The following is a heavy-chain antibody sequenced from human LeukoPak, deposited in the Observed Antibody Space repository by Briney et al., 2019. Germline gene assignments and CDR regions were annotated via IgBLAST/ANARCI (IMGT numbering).Heavy chain of an antibody. V-gene: IGHV3-30*04. Sequence: GGSLRLSCAASGFAFSTYATHWVRQAPGKGLEWGAVIRYDGRNKFYADSLKGRFTISRDNSKNTLYPQMNSLRAEDTAVYYCARVNRGDAFDIWGQGTLVTVSS. CDR1: GFAFSTYA. CDR2: IRYDGRNK. J-gene: IGHJ3*02. D-gene: IGHD3-16*02. CDR3: ARVNRGDAFDI.